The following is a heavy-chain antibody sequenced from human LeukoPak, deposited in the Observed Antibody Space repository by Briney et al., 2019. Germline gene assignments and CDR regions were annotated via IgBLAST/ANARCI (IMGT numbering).Heavy chain of an antibody. CDR3: ARRELRYFDWLSTNYFDY. J-gene: IGHJ4*02. D-gene: IGHD3-9*01. Sequence: GESLKISCKGSGYTFTNDWIGWVRQMPGKGLEWMGIIYPGDSDTRYSPSFQGQVTISADKSISTAYLQWSSLKASDTAMYYCARRELRYFDWLSTNYFDYWGQGTLVTVSS. CDR2: IYPGDSDT. V-gene: IGHV5-51*01. CDR1: GYTFTNDW.